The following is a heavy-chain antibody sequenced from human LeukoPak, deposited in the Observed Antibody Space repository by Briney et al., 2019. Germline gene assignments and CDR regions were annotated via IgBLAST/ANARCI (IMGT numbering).Heavy chain of an antibody. D-gene: IGHD6-6*01. CDR3: ARSPPGGSSYWFDP. V-gene: IGHV1-2*02. Sequence: GASVKVSCKVSGYTLTELSMHWVRQAPGQGLEWMGWINPNSGGADYPQKFQGRVTMTRDTSISTAYMELTRLTSDDTAVYYCARSPPGGSSYWFDPWGQGTLVTVSS. J-gene: IGHJ5*02. CDR1: GYTLTELS. CDR2: INPNSGGA.